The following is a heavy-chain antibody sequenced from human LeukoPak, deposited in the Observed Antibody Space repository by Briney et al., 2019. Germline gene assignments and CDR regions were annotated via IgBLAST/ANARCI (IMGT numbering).Heavy chain of an antibody. CDR1: GGSISSYY. V-gene: IGHV4-59*01. Sequence: PSETLSLTCTVSGGSISSYYWSWIRQPPGKGLEWVGYIYYSGSTNYNPSLKSRVTISVDTSKNQFSLKLSSVTAADTAVYYCARAPKYSSSWQYDYWGQGTLVTVSS. CDR2: IYYSGST. CDR3: ARAPKYSSSWQYDY. D-gene: IGHD6-13*01. J-gene: IGHJ4*02.